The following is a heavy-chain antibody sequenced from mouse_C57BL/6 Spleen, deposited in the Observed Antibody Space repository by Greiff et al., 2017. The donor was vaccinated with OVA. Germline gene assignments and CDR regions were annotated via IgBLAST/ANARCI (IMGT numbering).Heavy chain of an antibody. CDR1: GYTFTDYY. CDR3: ARPGLYDMDD. CDR2: IYPGSGNT. J-gene: IGHJ4*01. Sequence: VKLVESGAELVRPGASVKLSCKASGYTFTDYYINWVKQRPGQGLEWIARIYPGSGNTYYNEKFKGKATLTAEKSSSTAYMQLSSLTSEASAVYFCARPGLYDMDDWGQGTSVTVSS. V-gene: IGHV1-76*01.